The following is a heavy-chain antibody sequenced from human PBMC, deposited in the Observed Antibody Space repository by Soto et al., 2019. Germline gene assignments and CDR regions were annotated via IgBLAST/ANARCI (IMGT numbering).Heavy chain of an antibody. CDR1: GGTFSSHA. Sequence: GGSVKVSCKASGGTFSSHAISWVRQAPGQRLEWMGGIIPIFGTANYAQKFQGRVTITADKSTSTAYMELSSLRTDDTPLHYCARYYPSRPYYSAMYVWGQGIPLTVSS. CDR2: IIPIFGTA. D-gene: IGHD6-6*01. J-gene: IGHJ6*02. CDR3: ARYYPSRPYYSAMYV. V-gene: IGHV1-69*06.